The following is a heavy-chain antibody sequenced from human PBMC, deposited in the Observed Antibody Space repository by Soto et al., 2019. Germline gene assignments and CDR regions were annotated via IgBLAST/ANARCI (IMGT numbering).Heavy chain of an antibody. Sequence: QVQLVQSGAEVKKPGSSVKVSCKASGGTFSSYAISWVRQAPGQGLEWMGGIIPIFGTANYAQKFQGRVTITADESTSTAYMELSSLRSEDTAVYYCARLISGYCISTSCSSWFDPWGQGTLVTVSS. CDR2: IIPIFGTA. J-gene: IGHJ5*02. V-gene: IGHV1-69*12. CDR3: ARLISGYCISTSCSSWFDP. CDR1: GGTFSSYA. D-gene: IGHD2-2*01.